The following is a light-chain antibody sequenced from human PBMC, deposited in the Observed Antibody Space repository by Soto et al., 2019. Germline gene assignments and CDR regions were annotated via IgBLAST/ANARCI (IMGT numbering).Light chain of an antibody. J-gene: IGKJ1*01. CDR1: QSISSY. CDR3: QQSYSTPWT. Sequence: DIPMTQSPSSLSASVGDRVTITCRASQSISSYLNWYQQKPGKAPKLLIYAASSLQSGVPSRFNGSGSGTHFTLTISSLQPEDFATYYCQQSYSTPWTFGQGTKVEIK. CDR2: AAS. V-gene: IGKV1-39*01.